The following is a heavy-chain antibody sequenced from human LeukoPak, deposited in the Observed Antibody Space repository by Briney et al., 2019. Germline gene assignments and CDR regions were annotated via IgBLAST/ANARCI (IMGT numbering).Heavy chain of an antibody. V-gene: IGHV4-34*01. Sequence: SKTLSLTCAVYGGSLSGYHWSWIRQPPGKGLEYIGEINHSGNSKYNSSLKSRVTISVDTSKNQFSLKVNSVTAADTAVYYCARRPDGFDIWGQGTKVTVSS. J-gene: IGHJ3*02. CDR1: GGSLSGYH. CDR3: ARRPDGFDI. CDR2: INHSGNS.